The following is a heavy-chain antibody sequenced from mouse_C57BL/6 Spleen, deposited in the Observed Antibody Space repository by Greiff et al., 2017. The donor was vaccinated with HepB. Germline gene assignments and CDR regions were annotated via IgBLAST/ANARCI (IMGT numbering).Heavy chain of an antibody. Sequence: EVKLVESGGGLVKPGGSLKLSCAASGFTFSDYGMHWVRQAPEKGLEWVAYISSGSSTIYYAHTVKGRFTISRDNAKNTLFLQMTSLRSEDTAMYYCARTNYYAMDYWGQGTSVTVSS. V-gene: IGHV5-17*01. CDR1: GFTFSDYG. CDR2: ISSGSSTI. J-gene: IGHJ4*01. CDR3: ARTNYYAMDY.